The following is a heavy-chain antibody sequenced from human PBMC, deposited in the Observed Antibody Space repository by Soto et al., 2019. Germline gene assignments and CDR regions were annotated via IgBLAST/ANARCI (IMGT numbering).Heavy chain of an antibody. V-gene: IGHV3-30*18. Sequence: PGGSLRLSCAASGFTFSSYGMHWVRQAPGKGLEWVAVISYDGTNKYYADSVKGRFTISRDNSKNTLYLQMNSLRAEDTAVYYCAKDAYVYRSGKFDPWGQGTLVTVSS. CDR3: AKDAYVYRSGKFDP. J-gene: IGHJ5*02. CDR2: ISYDGTNK. D-gene: IGHD3-10*01. CDR1: GFTFSSYG.